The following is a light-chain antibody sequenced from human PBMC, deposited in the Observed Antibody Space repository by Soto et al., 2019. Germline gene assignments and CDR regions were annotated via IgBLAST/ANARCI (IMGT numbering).Light chain of an antibody. CDR1: SGHSSYT. CDR2: LTSDGSH. Sequence: QLVLTQSPSASASLGASVKLTCTLSSGHSSYTIAWHQQQPEMGPRFLMKLTSDGSHRKGDGIPDRFSGSSSGAERYLTISRLQSEDEADYYCQTWGTGIWVFGGGTKVTVL. V-gene: IGLV4-69*01. CDR3: QTWGTGIWV. J-gene: IGLJ3*02.